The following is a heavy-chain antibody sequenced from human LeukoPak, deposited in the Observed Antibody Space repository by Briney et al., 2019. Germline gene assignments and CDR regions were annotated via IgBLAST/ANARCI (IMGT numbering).Heavy chain of an antibody. V-gene: IGHV4-34*01. D-gene: IGHD3-10*01. J-gene: IGHJ4*02. CDR3: ARVNGRLLWFGELSFDY. CDR1: GGSISSYY. Sequence: SETLSLTCTVSGGSISSYYWSWIRQPPGKGLEWIGEINHSGSTNYNPSLKSRVTISVDTSKNQFSLKLSSVTAADTAVYYCARVNGRLLWFGELSFDYWGQGTLVTVSS. CDR2: INHSGST.